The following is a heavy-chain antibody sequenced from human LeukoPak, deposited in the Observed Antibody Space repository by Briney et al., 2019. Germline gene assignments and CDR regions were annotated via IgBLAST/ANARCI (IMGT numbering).Heavy chain of an antibody. D-gene: IGHD3-10*01. Sequence: SSETLSLTCAVYGGSFSGYYWSWIRQPPGKGLEWIGEINHSGSTNYNPSLKSRVTISVDTSKNQFSLKLSSVTAADTAVYYCARLRPVRGPRPLDYWGQGTLVTVSS. CDR1: GGSFSGYY. CDR2: INHSGST. CDR3: ARLRPVRGPRPLDY. J-gene: IGHJ4*02. V-gene: IGHV4-34*01.